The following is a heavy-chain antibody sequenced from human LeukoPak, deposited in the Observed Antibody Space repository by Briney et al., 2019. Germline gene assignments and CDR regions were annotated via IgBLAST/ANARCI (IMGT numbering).Heavy chain of an antibody. J-gene: IGHJ6*02. V-gene: IGHV3-21*01. D-gene: IGHD1-26*01. CDR3: ARVEGGGAYRTLDV. CDR2: ISSSSSYI. Sequence: GGSLRLSCAASGFTFSSYSMNWVRQAPGKGLEWVSSISSSSSYIYYADSVKGRFTISRDNAKNSLYLQMNGLGAEDTAVYYCARVEGGGAYRTLDVWGQGTTVTVSS. CDR1: GFTFSSYS.